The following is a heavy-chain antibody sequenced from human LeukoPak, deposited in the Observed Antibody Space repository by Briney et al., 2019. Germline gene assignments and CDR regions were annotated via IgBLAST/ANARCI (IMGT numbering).Heavy chain of an antibody. D-gene: IGHD1-26*01. CDR1: GGSFSGYY. CDR3: ARESGSYGG. J-gene: IGHJ4*02. Sequence: SETLSLACAVYGGSFSGYYWSWIRQPPGKGLEWIGEINHSGSTYYNPSLKSRVTISVDTSKNQFSLKLSSVTAADTAVYYCARESGSYGGWGQGTLVTVSS. V-gene: IGHV4-34*01. CDR2: INHSGST.